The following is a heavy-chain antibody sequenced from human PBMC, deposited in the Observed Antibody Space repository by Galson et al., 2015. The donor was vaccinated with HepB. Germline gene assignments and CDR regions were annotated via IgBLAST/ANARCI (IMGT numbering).Heavy chain of an antibody. Sequence: CAISGDRVSSNYAVWNWIRQSPSRGLEWLGRTYYRSKWIYDYAESVKSRITITPDTSKNLVSLQLHSVTPADAAVYYCAYGVDVWGQGTTVPVSS. CDR1: GDRVSSNYAV. CDR2: TYYRSKWIY. J-gene: IGHJ6*02. CDR3: AYGVDV. V-gene: IGHV6-1*01.